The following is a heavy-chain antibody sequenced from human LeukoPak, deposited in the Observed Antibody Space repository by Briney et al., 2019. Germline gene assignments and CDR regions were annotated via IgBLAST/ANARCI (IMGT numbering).Heavy chain of an antibody. D-gene: IGHD2-21*02. J-gene: IGHJ5*02. CDR2: LYPGDSDT. CDR1: GYSFTSYW. Sequence: GESLKISCKGSGYSFTSYWIGWVRQMPGKGLEFMGILYPGDSDTRYSPSFQGQVTISADKSISTAYLQWSSLKASDTAMYYCARSPLAVTNWFDPWGQGTLVTVSS. V-gene: IGHV5-51*01. CDR3: ARSPLAVTNWFDP.